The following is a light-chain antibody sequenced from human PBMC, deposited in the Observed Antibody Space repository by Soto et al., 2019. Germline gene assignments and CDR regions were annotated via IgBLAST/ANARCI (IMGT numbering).Light chain of an antibody. CDR1: QSISNN. V-gene: IGKV1-39*01. Sequence: DIQMTQSPSSLSASVGERVTITCRASQSISNNLNWYQQKPERAPDLLIYAASSLHSGVPSRFSGSASGTDFTLTISSLQPEDSATYYCQQSHGTPRTFGQGTKVDIK. CDR3: QQSHGTPRT. J-gene: IGKJ1*01. CDR2: AAS.